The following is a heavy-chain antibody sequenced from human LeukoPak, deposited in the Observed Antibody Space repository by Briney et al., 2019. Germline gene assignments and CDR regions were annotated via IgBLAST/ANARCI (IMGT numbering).Heavy chain of an antibody. J-gene: IGHJ4*02. CDR3: ARRMSISGDYSFDY. Sequence: GGSLRLSCAASGFTFSTYWMTWVRQAPGKGLEWVANIKQDGSEKNYVDSVKGRFIMSRDNAKNSLYLQMNSLRVEDTAVYYCARRMSISGDYSFDYWGQGTLVTVSS. CDR1: GFTFSTYW. D-gene: IGHD4-17*01. CDR2: IKQDGSEK. V-gene: IGHV3-7*01.